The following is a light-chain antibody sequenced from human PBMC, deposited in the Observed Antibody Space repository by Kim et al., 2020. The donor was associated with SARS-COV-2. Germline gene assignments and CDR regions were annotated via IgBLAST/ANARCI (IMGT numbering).Light chain of an antibody. J-gene: IGLJ1*01. Sequence: SYELTQPPSVSVAPGKTATITCGGNNIESESVHWYQQRPGQAPFLVIYYDNDRPLGIPERFSGSNSGNTATLTIPRVEAGDEADDYCQVGHTPTDQALFG. V-gene: IGLV3-21*04. CDR3: QVGHTPTDQAL. CDR2: YDN. CDR1: NIESES.